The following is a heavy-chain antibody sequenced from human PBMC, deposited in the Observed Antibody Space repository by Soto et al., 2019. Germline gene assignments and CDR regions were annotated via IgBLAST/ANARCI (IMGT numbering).Heavy chain of an antibody. J-gene: IGHJ4*02. Sequence: SETLSLTCTVSGGSISSGDYYWSWIRQPPGKGLEWIGYIYYSGSTYYNPSLKSRVTISVDTSKNQFSLKLSSVTAADTAVYHCARRGAPAGKTIFDSWGQGTLVTVSS. D-gene: IGHD6-13*01. CDR1: GGSISSGDYY. CDR3: ARRGAPAGKTIFDS. V-gene: IGHV4-30-4*01. CDR2: IYYSGST.